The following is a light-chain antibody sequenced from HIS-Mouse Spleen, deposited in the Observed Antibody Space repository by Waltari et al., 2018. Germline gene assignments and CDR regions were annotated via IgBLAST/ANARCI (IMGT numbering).Light chain of an antibody. CDR2: GAS. V-gene: IGKV3-15*01. J-gene: IGKJ5*01. CDR1: QSVSSN. CDR3: QQYNNWPSIT. Sequence: ETVLTQSPATLSVSPGERATLPCRASQSVSSNLAWYQQKPGQAPRLLIYGASTRATGIPARFSGSGSGTEFTLTISSMQSEDFAVYYCQQYNNWPSITFGQGTRLEIK.